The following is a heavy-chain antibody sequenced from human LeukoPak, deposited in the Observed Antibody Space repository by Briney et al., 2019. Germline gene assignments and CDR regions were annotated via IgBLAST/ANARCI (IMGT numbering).Heavy chain of an antibody. J-gene: IGHJ5*02. CDR3: ARGRLTVRGVTIASSGENWFDP. V-gene: IGHV3-48*03. Sequence: GGSLRLSCAASGFTFSSYEMNWVRQAPGKGLEWVSYISSSGSTIYYADSVKGRFTISRDNAKNSLYLQMNSLRAEDTAVYYCARGRLTVRGVTIASSGENWFDPWGQGTLVTVSS. CDR2: ISSSGSTI. D-gene: IGHD3-10*01. CDR1: GFTFSSYE.